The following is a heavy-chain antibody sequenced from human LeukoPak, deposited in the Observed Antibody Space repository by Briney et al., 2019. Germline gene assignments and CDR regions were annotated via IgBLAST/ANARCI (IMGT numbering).Heavy chain of an antibody. Sequence: GGSLRLSCAASGFSFSDYWMSWVRQAPGKGLEWVANIKQDGSEKYYVDSVKGRFTISRDNAKNSLFLQMNSLRAEDTAVYYCARDNGYDTSVDYWGQGILVTVSS. CDR1: GFSFSDYW. CDR3: ARDNGYDTSVDY. D-gene: IGHD3-22*01. J-gene: IGHJ4*02. V-gene: IGHV3-7*01. CDR2: IKQDGSEK.